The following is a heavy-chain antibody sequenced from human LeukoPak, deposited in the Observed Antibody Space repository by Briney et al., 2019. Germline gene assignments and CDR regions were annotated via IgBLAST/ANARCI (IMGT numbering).Heavy chain of an antibody. D-gene: IGHD5-24*01. V-gene: IGHV4-39*01. Sequence: SETLSLTCTVSGDSISSSRYYWSWIRQPPGKGLEWIGSVYYSGSTSYNPSLKSRVTVSVDTSKNQFSLKLTSVTAADTSIYYCAGPSGEMATIYAYDIWGPGTMVTVSS. CDR1: GDSISSSRYY. CDR3: AGPSGEMATIYAYDI. J-gene: IGHJ3*02. CDR2: VYYSGST.